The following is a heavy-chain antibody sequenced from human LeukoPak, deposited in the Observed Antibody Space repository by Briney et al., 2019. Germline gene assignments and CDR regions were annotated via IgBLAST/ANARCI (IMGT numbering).Heavy chain of an antibody. CDR2: ISYDGSNK. J-gene: IGHJ4*02. CDR1: GFTLSSYA. D-gene: IGHD3-10*02. V-gene: IGHV3-30*04. CDR3: ARMFWGFDY. Sequence: PGRSLSLSCAASGFTLSSYAMHWVRHAASKGLEWVAVISYDGSNKYYADSVKGRFTISRDNSKNTLYLQMNSLRAEDTAVYYCARMFWGFDYWGQGTLVTVSS.